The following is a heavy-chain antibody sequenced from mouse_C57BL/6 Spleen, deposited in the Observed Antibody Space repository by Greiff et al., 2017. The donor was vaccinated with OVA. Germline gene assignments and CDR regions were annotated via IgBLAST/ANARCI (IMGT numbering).Heavy chain of an antibody. D-gene: IGHD2-3*01. V-gene: IGHV2-6-1*01. Sequence: QVQLQQSGPGLVAPSQSLSITCTVSGFSLTSYGVHWVRQPPGKGLEWLVVIWSDGSTTYNSALKSRLSISKDNSKSQVFLKMNSLQTDDTAMYYCARHMRDGYSGYFDYWGQGTTLTVSS. CDR2: IWSDGST. CDR3: ARHMRDGYSGYFDY. CDR1: GFSLTSYG. J-gene: IGHJ2*01.